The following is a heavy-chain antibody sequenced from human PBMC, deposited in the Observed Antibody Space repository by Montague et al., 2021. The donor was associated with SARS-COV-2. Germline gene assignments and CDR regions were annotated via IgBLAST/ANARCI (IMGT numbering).Heavy chain of an antibody. D-gene: IGHD2/OR15-2a*01. CDR1: GGSISSFY. CDR2: ISVSGST. V-gene: IGHV4-59*08. CDR3: ARHYSATLPAVY. J-gene: IGHJ4*02. Sequence: SETLSLTCTVSGGSISSFYWSWFRQPPGKGLEWIGYISVSGSTNNNPSLTSRVTMSVDMSKKQFSLKVNSVTAAYTAVYYCARHYSATLPAVYWGQGTLVTVSS.